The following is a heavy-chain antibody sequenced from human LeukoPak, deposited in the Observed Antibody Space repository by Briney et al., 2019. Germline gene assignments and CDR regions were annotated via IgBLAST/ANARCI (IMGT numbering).Heavy chain of an antibody. CDR2: IYYSGST. J-gene: IGHJ6*03. CDR1: GGSTSRYY. CDR3: ARVRDYYYMDV. Sequence: SETLSLTCSVSGGSTSRYYWSWIRQPPGKGLEWIGYIYYSGSTNYNPSLKSRVTISVDTSMNQLSLKLSSVTAADTAVYYCARVRDYYYMDVWGKGTTVTVSS. V-gene: IGHV4-59*01.